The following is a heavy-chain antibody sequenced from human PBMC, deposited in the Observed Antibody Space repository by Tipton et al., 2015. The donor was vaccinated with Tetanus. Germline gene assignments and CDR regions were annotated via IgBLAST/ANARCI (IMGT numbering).Heavy chain of an antibody. Sequence: TLSLTCTVSGGSISGGRYYWSWIRQHPGKGLEWIGDIYYSGSTYYTPSLKSRVTISVDTSKNQFSLKLNSVTAADTAVYYCARDQARGARGWNYFDYWGQGTLVTVSS. CDR1: GGSISGGRYY. CDR3: ARDQARGARGWNYFDY. J-gene: IGHJ4*02. D-gene: IGHD1-26*01. CDR2: IYYSGST. V-gene: IGHV4-31*03.